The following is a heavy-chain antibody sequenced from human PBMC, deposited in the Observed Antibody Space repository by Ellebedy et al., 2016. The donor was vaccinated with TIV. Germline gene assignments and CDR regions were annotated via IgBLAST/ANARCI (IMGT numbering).Heavy chain of an antibody. D-gene: IGHD6-13*01. V-gene: IGHV4-39*07. J-gene: IGHJ4*02. Sequence: MPSETLSLTCTVSGGSFSNSTYYWGWIRQPPGKGLEWIGSVSYSGSTHYNPSLKSRVTISVDTTKNQFSLKLHSATVADRAVYYCVRGLGIARYWGQGALVTVSS. CDR1: GGSFSNSTYY. CDR2: VSYSGST. CDR3: VRGLGIARY.